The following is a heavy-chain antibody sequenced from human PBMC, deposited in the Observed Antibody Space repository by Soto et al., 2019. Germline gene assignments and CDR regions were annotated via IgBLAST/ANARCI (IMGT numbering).Heavy chain of an antibody. D-gene: IGHD6-13*01. J-gene: IGHJ4*02. Sequence: HWVRQAPGKGLEWVAVIWYDGSNKYYADSVKGRFTISRDNSKNTLYLQMNSLRAEDTAVYYCARDRSSSTDYWGQGTLVTVSS. V-gene: IGHV3-33*01. CDR3: ARDRSSSTDY. CDR2: IWYDGSNK.